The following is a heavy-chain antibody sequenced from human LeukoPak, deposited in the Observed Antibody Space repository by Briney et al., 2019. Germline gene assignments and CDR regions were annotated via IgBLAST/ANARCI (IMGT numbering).Heavy chain of an antibody. CDR3: ARDSSEFRSLIPH. Sequence: SVKVSCKASGYTFTSYAMNWVRQAPGQGLEWMGGIIPIFGTAKYAQKFQGRVTITADESTSTAYMELSSLRSEDTAVYYCARDSSEFRSLIPHWGQGTLVTVSS. CDR1: GYTFTSYA. CDR2: IIPIFGTA. D-gene: IGHD2-21*01. V-gene: IGHV1-69*13. J-gene: IGHJ1*01.